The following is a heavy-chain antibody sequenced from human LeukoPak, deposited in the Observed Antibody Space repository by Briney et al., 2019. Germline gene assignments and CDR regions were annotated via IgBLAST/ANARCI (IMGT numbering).Heavy chain of an antibody. CDR3: PRGGTMVRGTPGDY. CDR1: GVTFRDYY. CDR2: ISSSGSTI. D-gene: IGHD3-10*01. J-gene: IGHJ4*02. V-gene: IGHV3-11*01. Sequence: GGSLRLFGASSGVTFRDYYMSWIRQAPGKGLEWGSYISSSGSTIYYADAVNRRFTTSRDNDNNSLYLQMNSLRAEDTAVYYCPRGGTMVRGTPGDYWGQGTLVTVSS.